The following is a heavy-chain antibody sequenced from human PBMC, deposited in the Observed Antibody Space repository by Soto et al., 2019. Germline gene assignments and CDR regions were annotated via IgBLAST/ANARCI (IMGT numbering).Heavy chain of an antibody. CDR3: AKGNDILTGYYFSY. V-gene: IGHV3-23*01. CDR1: GFTFSSYA. Sequence: EVQLLESGGGLVQPGGSLRLSCAASGFTFSSYAMSWVRQAPGKGLEWVSAISGSGGSTYYADSVKGRFTISRDNSKNTVYLQMNSLRAGDTVVYYCAKGNDILTGYYFSYWGQGTLVTVSS. CDR2: ISGSGGST. D-gene: IGHD3-9*01. J-gene: IGHJ4*02.